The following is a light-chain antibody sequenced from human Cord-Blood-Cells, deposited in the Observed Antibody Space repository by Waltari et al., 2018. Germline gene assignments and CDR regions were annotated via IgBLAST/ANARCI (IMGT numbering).Light chain of an antibody. CDR1: QSISSY. J-gene: IGKJ1*01. V-gene: IGKV1-39*01. CDR3: QQSYSTPWT. Sequence: DIHMTHSPSSLSASVGDRLTITCRASQSISSYLNCYQQKPGKAPKLLIYAASSLQSGVPSRFSGSGSGTDFTLTISSLQPEDFATYYCQQSYSTPWTFGQGTKVEIK. CDR2: AAS.